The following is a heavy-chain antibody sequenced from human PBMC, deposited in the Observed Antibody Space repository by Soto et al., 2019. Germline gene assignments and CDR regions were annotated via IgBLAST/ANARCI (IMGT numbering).Heavy chain of an antibody. Sequence: QVQLVQSGAEVKKPGSSVKVSCKASGGTFRNYPINWVRQAPGQGLEWMGSIFPLTDTPDYPQNFQARLTISADKATSTADMELSSLTSSDTAMYFSARGPLVVFNYFESWGQGTLVTFSS. CDR3: ARGPLVVFNYFES. CDR2: IFPLTDTP. CDR1: GGTFRNYP. J-gene: IGHJ4*02. V-gene: IGHV1-69*08.